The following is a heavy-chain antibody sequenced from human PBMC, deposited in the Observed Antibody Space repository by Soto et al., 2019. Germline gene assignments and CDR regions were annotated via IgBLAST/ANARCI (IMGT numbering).Heavy chain of an antibody. J-gene: IGHJ6*02. V-gene: IGHV4-59*08. D-gene: IGHD3-10*01. CDR2: VHHSWGS. Sequence: QVQLQESGPGLVKPSETLSLSCTVSNGSISNYYGSWIRQPPGKGMEWIGYVHHSWGSFYNPSLQSRVAISLDTSKSQFSLKLTSVTATVTAVYYCARQGFGALHGLVDVWGQGITVTVSS. CDR3: ARQGFGALHGLVDV. CDR1: NGSISNYY.